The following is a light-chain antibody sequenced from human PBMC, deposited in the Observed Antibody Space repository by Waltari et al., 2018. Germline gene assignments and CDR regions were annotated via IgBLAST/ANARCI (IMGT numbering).Light chain of an antibody. Sequence: SYELTQPSSVSVSPGQTAKISCSGDLLSKKFARWFQQKPGQAPVQLIYKDTERPSCISARFSGSTSGGTATLTISGADIEDEADYYCFSATDNNLGVFGGGTKLTVL. V-gene: IGLV3-27*01. CDR2: KDT. CDR1: LLSKKF. CDR3: FSATDNNLGV. J-gene: IGLJ3*02.